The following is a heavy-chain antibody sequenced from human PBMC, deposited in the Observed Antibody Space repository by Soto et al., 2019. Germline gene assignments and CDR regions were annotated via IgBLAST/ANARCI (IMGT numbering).Heavy chain of an antibody. CDR3: ARGVRAYYYDSSGPGLRY. CDR1: GYTFTSYD. V-gene: IGHV1-8*01. D-gene: IGHD3-22*01. J-gene: IGHJ4*02. CDR2: MNPNSGNT. Sequence: ASVKVSCKASGYTFTSYDINWVRQATGQGLEWMGWMNPNSGNTGYAQKFQGRVTMTRNTSISTAYMELSSLRSEDTAVYYCARGVRAYYYDSSGPGLRYWGQGTLVTVSS.